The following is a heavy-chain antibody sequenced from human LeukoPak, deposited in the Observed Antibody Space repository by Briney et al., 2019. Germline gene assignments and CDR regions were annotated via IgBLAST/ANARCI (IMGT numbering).Heavy chain of an antibody. CDR1: GFTFNKYG. CDR3: ARERDDYDSSGWVYYYYMDV. CDR2: IKQDGSEK. D-gene: IGHD3-22*01. V-gene: IGHV3-7*01. J-gene: IGHJ6*03. Sequence: GSLRLSCAASGFTFNKYGMSWVRQAPGKGLEWVANIKQDGSEKYYVDSVKGRFTISRDNAKNSLYLQMNSLRAEDTAVYYCARERDDYDSSGWVYYYYMDVWGKGTTVTISS.